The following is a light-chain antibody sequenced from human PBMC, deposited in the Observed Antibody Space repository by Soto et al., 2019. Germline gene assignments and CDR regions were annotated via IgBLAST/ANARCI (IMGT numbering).Light chain of an antibody. CDR1: SSNIGSNT. Sequence: QSVLTQPPSASGTPGQRVTISCSGSSSNIGSNTVNWYQQLPGTAPKLLIYSNNQRPSGVPDRFSGSKSGTSASLAISGLQSEEEADYYCAAWDDSLNGQVFRTVTKVTVL. V-gene: IGLV1-44*01. CDR3: AAWDDSLNGQV. CDR2: SNN. J-gene: IGLJ1*01.